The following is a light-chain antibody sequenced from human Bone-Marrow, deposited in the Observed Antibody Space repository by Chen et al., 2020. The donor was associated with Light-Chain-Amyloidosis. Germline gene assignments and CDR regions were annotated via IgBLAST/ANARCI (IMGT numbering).Light chain of an antibody. V-gene: IGKV4-1*01. CDR3: QQYSTLPWT. Sequence: DIVMTQSPDSLTVSLGERATINCKSSQTLLYSGNNKDYLAWYQQKPGQPPKLLFYWSSIREYGVPDRFIGSGSGTDFTLTSTSLQAEDVAVYYCQQYSTLPWTFGQGTTVEI. J-gene: IGKJ1*01. CDR2: WSS. CDR1: QTLLYSGNNKDY.